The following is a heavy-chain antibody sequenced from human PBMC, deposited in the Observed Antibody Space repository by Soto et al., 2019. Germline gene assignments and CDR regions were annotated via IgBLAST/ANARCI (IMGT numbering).Heavy chain of an antibody. Sequence: PSETLSLTCTVSGGSISSYYWSWIRQPPGKGLEWIGYIYYSGSTNYNPSLKSRVTISVDTSKNQFSLKLSSVTAADTAVYYCAREIMITFGGVIAPAYGMDVWGQGTTVTVSS. D-gene: IGHD3-16*02. CDR2: IYYSGST. CDR1: GGSISSYY. J-gene: IGHJ6*02. CDR3: AREIMITFGGVIAPAYGMDV. V-gene: IGHV4-59*01.